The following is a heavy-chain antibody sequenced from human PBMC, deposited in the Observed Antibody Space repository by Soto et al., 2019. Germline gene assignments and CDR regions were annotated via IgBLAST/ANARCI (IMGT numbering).Heavy chain of an antibody. CDR2: INPSGGST. CDR1: GYTFTTYY. D-gene: IGHD5-18*01. Sequence: QVQLVQSGAEVKKPGASVKVSCETSGYTFTTYYMHWVRRAPGQGLEWMGMINPSGGSTSYAQNLQGRGTMTRDTPTRTIYMELSSLRRDDTAIYYCARRAYNYANMDVWGQGTTVTVSS. J-gene: IGHJ6*02. V-gene: IGHV1-46*04. CDR3: ARRAYNYANMDV.